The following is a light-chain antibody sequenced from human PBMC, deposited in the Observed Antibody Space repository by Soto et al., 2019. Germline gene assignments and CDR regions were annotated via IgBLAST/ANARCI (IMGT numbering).Light chain of an antibody. V-gene: IGKV1-5*03. CDR1: LTINNW. J-gene: IGKJ2*01. CDR3: QQYDSFPYN. Sequence: DIQMTQSPSTLSASVGDRVTITCRASLTINNWLAWYKQKPGKAPTLLVYKASLLESGVPSRFSGSGSGTEFTLTISSLQPDDFATYSFQQYDSFPYNFAQGTKLE. CDR2: KAS.